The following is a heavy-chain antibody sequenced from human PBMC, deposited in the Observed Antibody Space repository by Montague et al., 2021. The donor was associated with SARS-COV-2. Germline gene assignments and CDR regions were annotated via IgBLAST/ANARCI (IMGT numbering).Heavy chain of an antibody. CDR3: ARDRGRYFDSGSYNWLDS. CDR1: GGSISPYY. D-gene: IGHD3-10*01. Sequence: SETLSLTCTVSGGSISPYYWTWIRQPPGKGLEWIGYIYYTGNTKYKPSLKSRVTISVDTSKNQFSLNLKSVTAADTAVYYCARDRGRYFDSGSYNWLDSWGQGTLVTVS. CDR2: IYYTGNT. V-gene: IGHV4-59*01. J-gene: IGHJ5*01.